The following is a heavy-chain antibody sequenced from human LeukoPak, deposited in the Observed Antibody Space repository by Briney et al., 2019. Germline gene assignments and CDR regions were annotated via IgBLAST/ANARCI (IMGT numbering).Heavy chain of an antibody. CDR1: GGSVSSGSYY. CDR2: IYYSGST. Sequence: SETLSLTCTVSGGSVSSGSYYWSWIRQPPGKGLEWIGYIYYSGSTYYNPSLKSRVTISVDTSKNQFSLKLSSVTAADTAVYYCARGPQGYLDYWGQGTLVTVSS. CDR3: ARGPQGYLDY. V-gene: IGHV4-61*01. J-gene: IGHJ4*02.